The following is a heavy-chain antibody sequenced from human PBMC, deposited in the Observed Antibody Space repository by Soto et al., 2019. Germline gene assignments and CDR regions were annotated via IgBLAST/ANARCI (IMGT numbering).Heavy chain of an antibody. V-gene: IGHV3-48*02. CDR2: TSTSSTTK. D-gene: IGHD3-10*01. CDR3: AGSYSSGNWYFDY. J-gene: IGHJ4*02. CDR1: GFSFSAYS. Sequence: PGGSLRLSCAASGFSFSAYSMNWVRQAPGKGLEWIAYTSTSSTTKYYADSVRGRFSISRDNANDLLYLDMDKLRDEDTGIYYCAGSYSSGNWYFDYWGLGTSVPVYS.